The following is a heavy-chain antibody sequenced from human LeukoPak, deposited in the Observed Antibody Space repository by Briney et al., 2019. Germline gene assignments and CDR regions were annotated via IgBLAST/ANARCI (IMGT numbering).Heavy chain of an antibody. J-gene: IGHJ4*02. V-gene: IGHV3-21*01. D-gene: IGHD3-9*01. CDR2: ISSSSSYI. CDR3: ARGEPYDILTGSPFDY. CDR1: GFTFSSYS. Sequence: GGSLRLSCAASGFTFSSYSMNWVRQAPGKGLEWVSSISSSSSYIYYADSVKGRFTISRDNAKNSLYLQMNSLRAEDTAVYYCARGEPYDILTGSPFDYWGQGTLVTVSS.